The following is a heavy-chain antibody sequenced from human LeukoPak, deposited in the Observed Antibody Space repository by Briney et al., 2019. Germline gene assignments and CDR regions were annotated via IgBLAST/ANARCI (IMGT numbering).Heavy chain of an antibody. D-gene: IGHD6-13*01. CDR3: ARGRGSSSIYYYYGMDV. Sequence: GESLKISCKASGYTFTSYGISWVRQAPGQGLEWMGWISAYNGNTNYAQKLQGRVTMTTDTSTSTAYMELRSLRSDDTAVYYCARGRGSSSIYYYYGMDVWGQGTTVTVSS. J-gene: IGHJ6*02. CDR2: ISAYNGNT. CDR1: GYTFTSYG. V-gene: IGHV1-18*01.